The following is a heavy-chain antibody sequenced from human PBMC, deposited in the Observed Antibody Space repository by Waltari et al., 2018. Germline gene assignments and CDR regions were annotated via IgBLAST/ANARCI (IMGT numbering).Heavy chain of an antibody. V-gene: IGHV1-8*03. Sequence: QVQLVQSGAEVKKPGASVKVSCKASGYTFTSHDINWVRQATGQVLEWMGWMNPNSGNTGYAQKFQGRVTITRNTSISTAYMELSSLRSEDTAVYYCARGPTRYCSSTSCSHDAFDIWGQGTMVTVSS. CDR3: ARGPTRYCSSTSCSHDAFDI. D-gene: IGHD2-2*01. J-gene: IGHJ3*02. CDR2: MNPNSGNT. CDR1: GYTFTSHD.